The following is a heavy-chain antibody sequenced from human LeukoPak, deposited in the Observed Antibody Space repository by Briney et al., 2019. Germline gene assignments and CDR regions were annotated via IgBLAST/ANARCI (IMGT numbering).Heavy chain of an antibody. V-gene: IGHV3-23*01. CDR2: ISGGGGST. Sequence: GGSLRLSCAASGFTFSSYAMSWVRQAPGKGLEWVSAISGGGGSTYYADSVKGRFTISRDNSKNTVLLQMNSLRVEDTAVYYCAKGIGYGGMDVWGQGTALIVSS. CDR3: AKGIGYGGMDV. D-gene: IGHD5-12*01. J-gene: IGHJ6*02. CDR1: GFTFSSYA.